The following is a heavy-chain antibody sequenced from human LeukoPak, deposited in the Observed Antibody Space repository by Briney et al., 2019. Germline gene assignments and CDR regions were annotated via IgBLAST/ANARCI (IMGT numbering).Heavy chain of an antibody. V-gene: IGHV3-23*01. CDR1: GFTFSSYA. J-gene: IGHJ6*02. D-gene: IGHD3-10*01. CDR3: AKNKLMVRGVTPYYYYGMDV. CDR2: ISGSGGST. Sequence: PGGSLRLSCAASGFTFSSYAMSWVRQAPGKGLEWVSAISGSGGSTYYADSVKGRFTISRDNSKNTLYLQVNSLRAEDTAVYYCAKNKLMVRGVTPYYYYGMDVWGQGTTVTVSS.